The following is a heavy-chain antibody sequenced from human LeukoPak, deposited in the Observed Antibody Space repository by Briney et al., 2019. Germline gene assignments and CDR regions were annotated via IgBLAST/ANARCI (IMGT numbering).Heavy chain of an antibody. V-gene: IGHV4-61*05. J-gene: IGHJ4*02. Sequence: SETLSLTCTVSGGSISSSSYYWGWIRQPPGKGLEWIGYIYYSGSINYNPSLKSRVTISVDTSKNQFSLMLSSVTAADTAVYYCATRDSGYGGGDYWGQGTLVTVSS. CDR2: IYYSGSI. CDR1: GGSISSSSYY. D-gene: IGHD5-12*01. CDR3: ATRDSGYGGGDY.